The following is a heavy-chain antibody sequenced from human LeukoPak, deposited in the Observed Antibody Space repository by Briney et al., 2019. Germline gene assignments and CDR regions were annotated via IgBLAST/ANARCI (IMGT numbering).Heavy chain of an antibody. V-gene: IGHV3-21*01. D-gene: IGHD2-15*01. J-gene: IGHJ5*02. Sequence: GGSLRLSCAASGFTFSSYSMNWVRQAPGKGLEWVSSISSSSSYIYYADSVKDRFTISRDNAKNSLYLQMNSLRAEDTAVYYCAGPISGRYCSGGSCPNWFDPWGQGTLVTVSS. CDR1: GFTFSSYS. CDR2: ISSSSSYI. CDR3: AGPISGRYCSGGSCPNWFDP.